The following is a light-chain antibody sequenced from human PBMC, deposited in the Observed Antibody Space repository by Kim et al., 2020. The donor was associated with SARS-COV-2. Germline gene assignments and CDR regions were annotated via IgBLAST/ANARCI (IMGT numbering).Light chain of an antibody. CDR2: EDD. CDR1: SGSIANNY. J-gene: IGLJ3*02. Sequence: GPPVAISSTPSSGSIANNYVQWYQQRPGSSPTTVIYEDDERPSGVPDRFSGSIDSSSNSASLTISGLKTEDAADYYCQSYDSTNQVFGGGTKLTVL. CDR3: QSYDSTNQV. V-gene: IGLV6-57*01.